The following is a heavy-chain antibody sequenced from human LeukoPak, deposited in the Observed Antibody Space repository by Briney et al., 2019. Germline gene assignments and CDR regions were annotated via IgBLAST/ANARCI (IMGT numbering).Heavy chain of an antibody. CDR2: TSAYNGNT. Sequence: ASVKVSCKASGYTFTSYGISWVRQAPGQGLEWMGWTSAYNGNTNYAQKLQGRVTMTTDTSTSTAYMELRSLRSDDTAVYYCARDRGIAVAETTYNWFDPWGQGTLVTLSS. CDR1: GYTFTSYG. CDR3: ARDRGIAVAETTYNWFDP. D-gene: IGHD6-19*01. V-gene: IGHV1-18*01. J-gene: IGHJ5*02.